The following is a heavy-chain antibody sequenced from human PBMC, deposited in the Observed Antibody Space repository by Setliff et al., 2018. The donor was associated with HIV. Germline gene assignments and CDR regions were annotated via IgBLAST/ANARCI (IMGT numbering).Heavy chain of an antibody. V-gene: IGHV4-39*01. CDR2: IYYTGST. Sequence: ASETLSLTCTVSGGSISSGSYYWSWIRQPAGRGLEWIANIYYTGSTYYNPSLQSRVTISVDASKNQFSLKFNSVTAADTAVYYCACITGTTGWFDPWGQGTLVTIS. J-gene: IGHJ5*02. CDR3: ACITGTTGWFDP. CDR1: GGSISSGSYY. D-gene: IGHD1-20*01.